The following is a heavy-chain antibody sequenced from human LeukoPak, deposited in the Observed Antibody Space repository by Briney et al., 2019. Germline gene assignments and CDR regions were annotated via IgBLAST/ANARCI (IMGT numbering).Heavy chain of an antibody. CDR3: ARGDYDFWSGYYTGSH. CDR1: GYTFTGYY. J-gene: IGHJ4*02. CDR2: INPNSGGT. D-gene: IGHD3-3*01. V-gene: IGHV1-2*02. Sequence: ASVKVSCKASGYTFTGYYMHWVRQAPGQGLEWMGWINPNSGGTNYAQKFQGRVTMIRDTSISTAYMELSRLRSDDTAVYYCARGDYDFWSGYYTGSHWGQGTLVTVSS.